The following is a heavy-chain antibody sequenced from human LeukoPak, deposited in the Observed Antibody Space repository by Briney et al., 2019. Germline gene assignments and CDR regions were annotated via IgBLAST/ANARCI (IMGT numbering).Heavy chain of an antibody. CDR2: ISYSGST. D-gene: IGHD3-10*01. V-gene: IGHV4-61*01. J-gene: IGHJ4*02. CDR1: GGSVSSGSDY. Sequence: PSETLSLTCTVSGGSVSSGSDYWSWIRQPPGKGLEWIGHISYSGSTNYNPSLKSRVTISLDTSKNQLSPKLSSVTTADTAVYYCARGQAALWFGELWGQGTLVTVSS. CDR3: ARGQAALWFGEL.